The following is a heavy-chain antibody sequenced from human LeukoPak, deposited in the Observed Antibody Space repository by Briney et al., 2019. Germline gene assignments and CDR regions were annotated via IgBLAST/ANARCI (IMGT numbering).Heavy chain of an antibody. CDR1: GGSISSYY. CDR2: INHSGST. V-gene: IGHV4-34*01. Sequence: SETLSLTCTVSGGSISSYYWSWIRQPPGKGLEWIGEINHSGSTNYNPSLKSRVTISVDTSKNQFSLKLSSVTAADTAVYYCARGNSSSSTRYFDYWGQGTLVTVSS. D-gene: IGHD2-2*01. CDR3: ARGNSSSSTRYFDY. J-gene: IGHJ4*02.